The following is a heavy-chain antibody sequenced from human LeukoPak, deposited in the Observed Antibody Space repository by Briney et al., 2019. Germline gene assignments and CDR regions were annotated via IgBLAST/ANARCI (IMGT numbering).Heavy chain of an antibody. CDR2: ISGGGGST. CDR1: GFTFSSYA. D-gene: IGHD3-10*01. J-gene: IGHJ5*02. CDR3: AKDLMVRGVKGSDNWFDP. Sequence: PGGALRLSCAASGFTFSSYAMSWVRQAPGKGLEGVSAISGGGGSTYYADSVKGRYTISRDNSKNTLYMQMTSLRAEDTAVYYCAKDLMVRGVKGSDNWFDPWGQGTLVTVSS. V-gene: IGHV3-23*01.